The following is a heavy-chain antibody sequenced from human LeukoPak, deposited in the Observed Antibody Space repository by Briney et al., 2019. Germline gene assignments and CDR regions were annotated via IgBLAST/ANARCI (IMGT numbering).Heavy chain of an antibody. J-gene: IGHJ6*03. CDR3: ARDGGCSSTSCYGYYYYYYMDV. CDR1: GYTFTGYY. CDR2: INPNSGGT. Sequence: ASVKVSCKASGYTFTGYYMHWARQAPGQGLEWMGWINPNSGGTNYAQKFQGRVTMTRDTSISTAYMELSRLRSDDTAVYYCARDGGCSSTSCYGYYYYYYMDVWGKGTTVTVSS. V-gene: IGHV1-2*02. D-gene: IGHD2-2*01.